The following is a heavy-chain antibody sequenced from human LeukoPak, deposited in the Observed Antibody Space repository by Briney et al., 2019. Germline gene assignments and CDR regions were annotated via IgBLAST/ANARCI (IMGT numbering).Heavy chain of an antibody. V-gene: IGHV4-34*01. CDR1: GGSFSGYY. CDR2: INHSGST. J-gene: IGHJ4*02. Sequence: HPSETLSLTCAVYGGSFSGYYWSWIRQPPGKGLEWIGEINHSGSTNYNPSLKSRVTISVDTSKNQFSLKLSSVTAADTAVYYCARARRSIAARYYFDYWGQGTLVTVSS. CDR3: ARARRSIAARYYFDY. D-gene: IGHD6-6*01.